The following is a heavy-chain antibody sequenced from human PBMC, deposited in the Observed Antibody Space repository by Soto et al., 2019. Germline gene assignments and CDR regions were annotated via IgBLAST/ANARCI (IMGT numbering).Heavy chain of an antibody. CDR3: ARDRGPRGWSYLDL. CDR2: ILPIFGTP. V-gene: IGHV1-69*13. Sequence: SVKVSCKAFGGSFSDYAFSWVRQAPGQGLQWMGGILPIFGTPNYAHKFQDRVAFTAHESTNTAYMELSRLTAEDTAVYYCARDRGPRGWSYLDLWGQGTQVTVSS. D-gene: IGHD2-15*01. J-gene: IGHJ4*02. CDR1: GGSFSDYA.